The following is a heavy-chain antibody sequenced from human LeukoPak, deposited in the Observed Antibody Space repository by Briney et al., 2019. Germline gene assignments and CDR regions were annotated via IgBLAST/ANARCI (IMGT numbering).Heavy chain of an antibody. V-gene: IGHV3-48*03. CDR2: ISGSGSTI. D-gene: IGHD3-3*01. CDR3: TRDFGRSSYHFDF. J-gene: IGHJ4*02. CDR1: GFTFSSYE. Sequence: GGSLRLSCAASGFTFSSYEMNWVRQAPGKGLEWVSYISGSGSTIYYADSVKGRFTISRDNAKNSLFLQMNRLRVEDTAVYYCTRDFGRSSYHFDFWGQGTLVTVSS.